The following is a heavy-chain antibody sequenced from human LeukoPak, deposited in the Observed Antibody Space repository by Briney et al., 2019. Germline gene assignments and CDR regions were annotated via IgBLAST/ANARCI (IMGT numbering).Heavy chain of an antibody. CDR1: GFTFSSYW. CDR2: INSDGSST. Sequence: GGSLRLSCAASGFTFSSYWMHWVRRAPGKGLVWVSRINSDGSSTSYADSVKGRFTISRDNAKNTLYLQMNSLRAEDTAVYYCATTSPPCSGGSCYSDDYWGQGTLVTVSS. CDR3: ATTSPPCSGGSCYSDDY. V-gene: IGHV3-74*01. J-gene: IGHJ4*02. D-gene: IGHD2-15*01.